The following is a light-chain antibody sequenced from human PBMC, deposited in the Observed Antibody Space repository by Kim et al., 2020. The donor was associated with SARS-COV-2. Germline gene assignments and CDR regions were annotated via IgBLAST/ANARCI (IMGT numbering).Light chain of an antibody. CDR3: MQGLHLPFT. CDR2: EVS. Sequence: DIVMTQTPLSLSVTPGQPASMSCKSSQSLLHSDGKTYLYWYLQKPGQSPQLLMYEVSSRFSGVPDRFSGSESGTDFTLKISAVEREDRALWYCMQGLHLPFTFGGGTKVDIK. CDR1: QSLLHSDGKTY. V-gene: IGKV2-29*02. J-gene: IGKJ4*01.